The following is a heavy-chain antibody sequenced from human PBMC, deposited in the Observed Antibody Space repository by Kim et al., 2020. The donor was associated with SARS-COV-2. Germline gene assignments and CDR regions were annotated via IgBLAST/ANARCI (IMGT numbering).Heavy chain of an antibody. J-gene: IGHJ4*02. Sequence: SETLSLTCTVSGGSISSSSYYWGWIRQPPGKGLEWIGSIYYSGSSYDNPSLKSRVTISVDTSKNQFSLKLSSVTAADTAVYYCAAAGERVLAFWSGPRYNYFDYWGQGTLVTVSS. CDR1: GGSISSSSYY. CDR3: AAAGERVLAFWSGPRYNYFDY. D-gene: IGHD3-3*01. V-gene: IGHV4-39*01. CDR2: IYYSGSS.